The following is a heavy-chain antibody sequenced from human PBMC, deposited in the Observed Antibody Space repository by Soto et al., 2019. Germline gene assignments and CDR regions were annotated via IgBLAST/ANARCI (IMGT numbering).Heavy chain of an antibody. V-gene: IGHV3-30-3*01. Sequence: LRLSCAASGFTFSSYAMHWVRQAPGKGLEWVAVISYDGSNKYYADSVKGRFTISRDNSKNTLYLQMNSLRAEDTAVYYCARIITGTVEIDYWGQGTLVTVSS. CDR2: ISYDGSNK. CDR3: ARIITGTVEIDY. J-gene: IGHJ4*02. CDR1: GFTFSSYA. D-gene: IGHD1-20*01.